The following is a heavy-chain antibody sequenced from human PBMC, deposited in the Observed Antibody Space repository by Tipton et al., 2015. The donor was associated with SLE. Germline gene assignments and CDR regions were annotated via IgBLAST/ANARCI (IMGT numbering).Heavy chain of an antibody. CDR3: ARVAYWGGECSFHGMDV. V-gene: IGHV4-30-2*01. D-gene: IGHD2-21*01. Sequence: TLSLTCAVSGGSISSGGYSWSWIRQPPGKGLEWTGYIYHSGSTYYNPSLKSRVTISVDRSKNQFSLKLSSVTAADTAVYYCARVAYWGGECSFHGMDVWGQGTTVTVSS. J-gene: IGHJ6*02. CDR2: IYHSGST. CDR1: GGSISSGGYS.